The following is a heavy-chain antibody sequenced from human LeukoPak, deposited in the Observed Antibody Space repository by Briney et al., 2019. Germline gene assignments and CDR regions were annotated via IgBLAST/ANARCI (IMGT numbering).Heavy chain of an antibody. D-gene: IGHD6-13*01. CDR3: ARGIAAAGSAWGNWFGP. J-gene: IGHJ5*02. CDR2: IYSSGST. Sequence: TLSLTCTVPGVSISSPSYSRSWLRQPAGKGLEWIGRIYSSGSTNYNPYLKSRVTISVDTSKNQFSLKLSSVTAADTAVYYCARGIAAAGSAWGNWFGPWGQGTLVTVSS. V-gene: IGHV4-61*02. CDR1: GVSISSPSYS.